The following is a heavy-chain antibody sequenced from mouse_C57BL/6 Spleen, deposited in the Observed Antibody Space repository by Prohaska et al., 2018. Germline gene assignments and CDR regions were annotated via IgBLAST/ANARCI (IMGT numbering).Heavy chain of an antibody. J-gene: IGHJ2*01. D-gene: IGHD1-1*01. CDR1: GYTFTTYG. CDR3: ARTPSGSSYFDY. Sequence: QIQLVQSGPELKKPGETVKISCKASGYTFTTYGMSWVKQAPGKGLKWMGWINTYSGVPTYADDFKGRFAFSLETSASTAYLQINNLKNEDTATYFCARTPSGSSYFDYWGQGTTLTVSS. CDR2: INTYSGVP. V-gene: IGHV9-3*01.